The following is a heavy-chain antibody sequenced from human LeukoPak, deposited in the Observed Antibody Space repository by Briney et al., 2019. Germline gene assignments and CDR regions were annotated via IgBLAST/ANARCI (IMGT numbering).Heavy chain of an antibody. CDR1: GFTFRGYW. V-gene: IGHV3-7*01. J-gene: IGHJ4*02. Sequence: GGSLRLSCAASGFTFRGYWMTWVRQAPGKGREWVANIKQDGGEKYYVDSVKGRFTVSRDNGKNSLYLQMNSLRAEDTAVYYCARDCGRSASSHIPDYWGQGTLVTVSS. CDR3: ARDCGRSASSHIPDY. D-gene: IGHD6-6*01. CDR2: IKQDGGEK.